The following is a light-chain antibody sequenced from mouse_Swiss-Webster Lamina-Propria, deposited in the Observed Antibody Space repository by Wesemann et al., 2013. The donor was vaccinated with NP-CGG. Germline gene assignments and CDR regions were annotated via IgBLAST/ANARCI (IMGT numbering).Light chain of an antibody. Sequence: DIVMTQSQKFMSTSVGDRVSITCKASQNVGTAVAWYQQKPGQSPKLLIYSASNRYTGVPDRFTGSGSGTDFTLTISNMQSEDLADYFCQQYSSYRTFGGGTKLE. CDR2: SAS. CDR1: QNVGTA. V-gene: IGKV6-13*01. CDR3: QQYSSYRT. J-gene: IGKJ1*01.